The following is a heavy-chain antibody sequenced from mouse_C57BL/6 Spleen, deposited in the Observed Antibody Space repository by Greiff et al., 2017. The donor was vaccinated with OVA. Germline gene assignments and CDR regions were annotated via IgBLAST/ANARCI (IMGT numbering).Heavy chain of an antibody. J-gene: IGHJ4*01. Sequence: VQLQQPGTELVKPGASVKLSCKASGYTFTSYWMHWVKQRPGQGLEWIGNINPSNGGTNYNEKFKSKATLTVDKSSSTAYMQLSSLTSEDSAVYYCAYDGYYERYAMDYWGQGTSVTVSS. CDR1: GYTFTSYW. CDR3: AYDGYYERYAMDY. V-gene: IGHV1-53*01. CDR2: INPSNGGT. D-gene: IGHD2-3*01.